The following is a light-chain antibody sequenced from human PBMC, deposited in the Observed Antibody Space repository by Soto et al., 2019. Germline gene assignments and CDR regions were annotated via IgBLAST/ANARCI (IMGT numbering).Light chain of an antibody. CDR1: QSVSSD. J-gene: IGKJ5*01. V-gene: IGKV3-15*01. CDR2: RAS. CDR3: QQHDTWPTA. Sequence: EIVMTQSPATLSVSPGERAVLSCRARQSVSSDLAWYQQQPGQAHRLLIYRASTRATGIPGRFSGSGSGTEFTLTISSLHSEEFAVDYCQQHDTWPTAFGQGTRREIK.